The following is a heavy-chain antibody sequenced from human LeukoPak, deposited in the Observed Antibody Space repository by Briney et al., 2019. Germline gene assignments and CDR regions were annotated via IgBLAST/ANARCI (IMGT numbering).Heavy chain of an antibody. CDR3: ARAVAVDRYFDL. V-gene: IGHV4-31*03. D-gene: IGHD6-19*01. J-gene: IGHJ2*01. CDR2: IYYSGST. CDR1: GGSISSGGYY. Sequence: SSETLSLTCTVSGGSISSGGYYWSWIRQRPEKGLEWIGYIYYSGSTYYNPSLKSRGTILVDTSKIQFSLKLSSVTAADTAVYYCARAVAVDRYFDLWGRGTLVTVSS.